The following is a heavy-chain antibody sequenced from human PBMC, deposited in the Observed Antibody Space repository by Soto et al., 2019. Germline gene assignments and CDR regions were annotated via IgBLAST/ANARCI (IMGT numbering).Heavy chain of an antibody. CDR2: INPSGGST. D-gene: IGHD6-19*01. V-gene: IGHV1-46*01. CDR1: GYTFTSYY. J-gene: IGHJ4*02. Sequence: QVQLVQSGAEVKKPGASVKVSCKASGYTFTSYYMHWVRQAPGQGLEWMGIINPSGGSTSYAQKFQGRVTMTRDTSTSTVYMELSSLRSEDTAVYYCARVRRAVAGKAGEFDYWGQGTLVTFSS. CDR3: ARVRRAVAGKAGEFDY.